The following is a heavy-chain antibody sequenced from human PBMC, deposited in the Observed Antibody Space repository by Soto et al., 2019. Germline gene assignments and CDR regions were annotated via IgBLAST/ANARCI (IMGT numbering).Heavy chain of an antibody. CDR3: ARARYSGSLGAFDI. D-gene: IGHD1-26*01. J-gene: IGHJ3*02. Sequence: PGGSLRLSCAASGFTFSTYPMSWVRQAQGKGLGWVSGISGSGISTYYTDAVKGRFTISRDNSKNTVFLQMNSLRDEDTAVYYCARARYSGSLGAFDIWGQGTMVTVSS. CDR1: GFTFSTYP. CDR2: ISGSGIST. V-gene: IGHV3-23*01.